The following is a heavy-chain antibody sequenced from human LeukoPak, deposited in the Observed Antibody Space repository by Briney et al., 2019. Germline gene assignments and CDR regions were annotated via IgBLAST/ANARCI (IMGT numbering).Heavy chain of an antibody. CDR3: ASGVCSSTSCLIEY. V-gene: IGHV3-53*05. CDR2: IYSGGST. CDR1: GFTVSSNY. Sequence: PGGSLRLSCAASGFTVSSNYMSWVRQAPGKGLEWVSVIYSGGSTYYADSVKGRFTISRDNSKNTLYLQMNSLRAEDTAVYYCASGVCSSTSCLIEYWGQGTLVTVSS. D-gene: IGHD2-2*01. J-gene: IGHJ4*02.